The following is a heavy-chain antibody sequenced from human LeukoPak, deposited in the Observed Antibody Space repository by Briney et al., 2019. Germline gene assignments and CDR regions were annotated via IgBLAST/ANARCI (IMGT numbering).Heavy chain of an antibody. CDR1: GYSFTGYF. Sequence: GSVKVSCKASGYSFTGYFIHWVRQAPGQGLEWMGWINPNSGDTNYAQRFQGGVTMTRDTSISTAYLELSRLRSDDTALYYCARDPGEGGNAFDLWGQGTMVTISS. J-gene: IGHJ3*01. CDR2: INPNSGDT. V-gene: IGHV1-2*02. CDR3: ARDPGEGGNAFDL. D-gene: IGHD3-16*01.